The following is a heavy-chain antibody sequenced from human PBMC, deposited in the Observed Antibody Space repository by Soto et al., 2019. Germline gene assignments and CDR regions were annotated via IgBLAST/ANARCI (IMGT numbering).Heavy chain of an antibody. Sequence: SVKVSCKASGGTFSSYAISWVRQAPGQGLEWMGGIIPIFGTANYAQKFQGRVTITADESTSTAYMELSSLRSEDTAVYYCAFLRPIFGVVVAPLDYWGQGTLVTVSS. V-gene: IGHV1-69*13. CDR3: AFLRPIFGVVVAPLDY. CDR1: GGTFSSYA. J-gene: IGHJ4*02. CDR2: IIPIFGTA. D-gene: IGHD3-3*02.